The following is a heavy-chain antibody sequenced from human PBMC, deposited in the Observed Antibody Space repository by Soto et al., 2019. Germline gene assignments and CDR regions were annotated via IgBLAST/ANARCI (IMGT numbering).Heavy chain of an antibody. CDR1: GYTFTSYY. D-gene: IGHD2-15*01. CDR3: ERGYCSGASCYGIDY. V-gene: IGHV1-46*01. J-gene: IGHJ4*02. Sequence: VASVKVSCKASGYTFTSYYMHWVRQAPGQGLEWMGIINPSGGSTSYAQKLQGRVTMTRDTSTSTVYMELSSLRSEDTAGYYCERGYCSGASCYGIDYWGQGTLVTVSS. CDR2: INPSGGST.